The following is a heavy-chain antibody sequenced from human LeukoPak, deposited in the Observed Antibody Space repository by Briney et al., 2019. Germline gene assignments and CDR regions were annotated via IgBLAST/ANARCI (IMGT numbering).Heavy chain of an antibody. CDR1: GGSISSSNW. CDR2: IYHSGST. Sequence: SGTLSLTCAVSGGSISSSNWWSWVRQPPGKGLEWIGEIYHSGSTNYNPSLKSRVTISVDKSKNQFSLRLSSVTAADTAVYYCARQIYGDLYYFDYWGQGTLVTVSS. V-gene: IGHV4-4*02. CDR3: ARQIYGDLYYFDY. D-gene: IGHD4-17*01. J-gene: IGHJ4*02.